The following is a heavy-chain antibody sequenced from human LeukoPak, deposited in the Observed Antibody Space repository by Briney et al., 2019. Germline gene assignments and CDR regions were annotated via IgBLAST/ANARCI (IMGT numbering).Heavy chain of an antibody. CDR2: IYTSGST. Sequence: SETLSLTCTVSGGSISSYYWSWIRQPAGKGLEWIGRIYTSGSTNYNPSLKSRVTMSVDTSKNQFSLKLSSVTAADTAVYYCARRVVASTLGAFDIWGQGTLVTASS. CDR3: ARRVVASTLGAFDI. J-gene: IGHJ3*02. D-gene: IGHD6-19*01. V-gene: IGHV4-4*07. CDR1: GGSISSYY.